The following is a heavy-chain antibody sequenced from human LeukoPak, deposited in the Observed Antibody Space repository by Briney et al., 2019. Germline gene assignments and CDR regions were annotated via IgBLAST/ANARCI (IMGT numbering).Heavy chain of an antibody. CDR3: ARDSDYYDSSGPHFDY. CDR2: ISSSGSTI. Sequence: GGSLRLSCAASGFTFSSYEMNWVRQAPGKGLEWVSYISSSGSTIYYADSVKGRFTISRDNAKNSLYLQMNSLRAEDTAVYYCARDSDYYDSSGPHFDYWGQGTLVTVSS. D-gene: IGHD3-22*01. CDR1: GFTFSSYE. J-gene: IGHJ4*02. V-gene: IGHV3-48*03.